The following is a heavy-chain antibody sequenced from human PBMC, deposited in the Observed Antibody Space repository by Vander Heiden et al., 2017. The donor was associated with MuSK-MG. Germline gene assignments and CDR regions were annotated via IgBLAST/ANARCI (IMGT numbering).Heavy chain of an antibody. V-gene: IGHV4-61*02. CDR1: GGSISSGSYF. D-gene: IGHD6-6*01. CDR3: ARDLRQQLVRGHYYYYYMDV. Sequence: QVQLQESGPGLVKPSQTLSLTCTASGGSISSGSYFWSWSRQPAGKGLEWIGRIYTSGRTTYNPSLKSRVTISVDTSKNQCSLKLSSVTAADTAVYYCARDLRQQLVRGHYYYYYMDVWGQGTTVTVSS. J-gene: IGHJ6*03. CDR2: IYTSGRT.